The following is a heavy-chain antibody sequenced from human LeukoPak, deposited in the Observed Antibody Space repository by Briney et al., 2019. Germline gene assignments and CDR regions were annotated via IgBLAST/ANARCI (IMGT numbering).Heavy chain of an antibody. CDR3: ARDRGSSGWYGRTFDI. Sequence: ASVKVSCKASGYTFTGYYMHWVRQAPGQGLEWMGWINPNSGGTNFAQKFQGRVTMTRGTSISTVYMELSRLRSDDTAVYYCARDRGSSGWYGRTFDIWGQGTVVTVSS. CDR1: GYTFTGYY. V-gene: IGHV1-2*02. CDR2: INPNSGGT. J-gene: IGHJ3*02. D-gene: IGHD6-19*01.